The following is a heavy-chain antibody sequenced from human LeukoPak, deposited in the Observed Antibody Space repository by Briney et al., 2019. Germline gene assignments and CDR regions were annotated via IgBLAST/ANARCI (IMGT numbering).Heavy chain of an antibody. Sequence: PGGSLRLSCAASGFTFSSYEMNWVRQAPGKGLEWVSYISSSGSTIYYADSVKGRFTISRDNSKNTLYLQMNSLRAEDTAVYYCAKDFLRPFGYSHFDIWGQGTMVTVSS. D-gene: IGHD5-18*01. CDR1: GFTFSSYE. CDR3: AKDFLRPFGYSHFDI. J-gene: IGHJ3*02. CDR2: ISSSGSTI. V-gene: IGHV3-48*03.